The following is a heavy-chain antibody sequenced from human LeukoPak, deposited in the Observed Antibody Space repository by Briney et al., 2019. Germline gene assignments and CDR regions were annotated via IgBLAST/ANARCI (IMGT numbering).Heavy chain of an antibody. J-gene: IGHJ3*02. CDR2: INPNSGGT. CDR1: GYNFTGNY. D-gene: IGHD5-18*01. Sequence: ASVKVSCKASGYNFTGNYIHWARQAPGQGLEWMGWINPNSGGTNYAQKFQGRVTMTRDTSISTASMELNRLRSDDTAVYYCARDGKDWIQLWFWFAFDIWGQGTMVTVSS. CDR3: ARDGKDWIQLWFWFAFDI. V-gene: IGHV1-2*02.